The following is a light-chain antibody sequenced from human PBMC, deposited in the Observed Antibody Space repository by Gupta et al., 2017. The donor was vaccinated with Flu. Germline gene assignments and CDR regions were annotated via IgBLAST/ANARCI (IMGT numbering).Light chain of an antibody. Sequence: QSVLTQPPSASGTPFERITISCSGSSSNIGNNPVNWYQQLPGTAPTILISRNDQRPSGVPDRFSASKSGTSASLAISGLLSEDEAGYDCAAWDDRLTGWVFGGGTNLTVL. CDR2: RND. J-gene: IGLJ3*02. CDR1: SSNIGNNP. CDR3: AAWDDRLTGWV. V-gene: IGLV1-44*01.